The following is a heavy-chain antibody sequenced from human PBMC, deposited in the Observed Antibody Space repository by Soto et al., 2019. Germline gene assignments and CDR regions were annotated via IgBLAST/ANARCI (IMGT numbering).Heavy chain of an antibody. D-gene: IGHD6-19*01. CDR2: ISYDGSSK. CDR1: GFTFSSYA. J-gene: IGHJ3*02. V-gene: IGHV3-30-3*01. CDR3: ARPNSDYSSVWSDAFDI. Sequence: QVQLVESGGGVVQPGRSLRLSCAASGFTFSSYAMHWVRQAPGKGPAWVAVISYDGSSKTYADSVKGQFTISRDNSKNSLFLQMNNLRPEDTAVYYCARPNSDYSSVWSDAFDIWGQGTMVTVSS.